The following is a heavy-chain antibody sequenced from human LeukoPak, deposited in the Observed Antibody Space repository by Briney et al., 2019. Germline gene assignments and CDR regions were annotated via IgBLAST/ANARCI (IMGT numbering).Heavy chain of an antibody. CDR2: INPNSGGT. V-gene: IGHV1-2*02. J-gene: IGHJ5*02. Sequence: VASLKLSCKASGYTFTGYYMNWVRQAPGQGLEWMGWINPNSGGTNYAQTLQGRVTMARDTSISTAYMELSRLRSDDTAVYYCARVNQGAAGGTVWANWFDPWGQGTLVTVSS. D-gene: IGHD6-13*01. CDR1: GYTFTGYY. CDR3: ARVNQGAAGGTVWANWFDP.